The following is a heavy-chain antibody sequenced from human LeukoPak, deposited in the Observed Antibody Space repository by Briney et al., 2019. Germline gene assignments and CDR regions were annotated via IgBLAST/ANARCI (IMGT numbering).Heavy chain of an antibody. V-gene: IGHV3-30*04. CDR1: GFTFSSYA. J-gene: IGHJ3*02. CDR2: ISYDGSNK. D-gene: IGHD5-18*01. CDR3: ARDLVSGYSYGAREAFDI. Sequence: GRSLRLSCAASGFTFSSYAMHWVRQAPGKGLEWVAVISYDGSNKYYADSVKGRFTISRDNSKNTLYLQMNSLRAEDTAVYYCARDLVSGYSYGAREAFDIWGQRTMVTVSS.